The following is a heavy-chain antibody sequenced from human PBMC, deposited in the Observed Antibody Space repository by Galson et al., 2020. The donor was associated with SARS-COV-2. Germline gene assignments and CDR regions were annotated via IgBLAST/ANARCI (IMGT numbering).Heavy chain of an antibody. Sequence: SQTLSLTCAVYGGSFSGYYWSWIRQSPGKKLECIGEIDHSGSTNYNPSLKGRVTVSVDMSNNQFSLRLNSVTAADTAVYYCARRIRIYGGESVRWYCDLWVRGALVTVSS. J-gene: IGHJ2*01. V-gene: IGHV4-34*01. CDR3: ARRIRIYGGESVRWYCDL. CDR1: GGSFSGYY. CDR2: IDHSGST. D-gene: IGHD4-17*01.